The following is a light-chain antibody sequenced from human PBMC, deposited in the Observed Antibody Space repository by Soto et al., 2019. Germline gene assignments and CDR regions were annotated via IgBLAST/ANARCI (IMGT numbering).Light chain of an antibody. Sequence: QSVLTQPPSVSGAPGQRVTISCTGSSSNIGAGYDVHWYQQLPGTAPKLLIYGNSNRPSGVPDRFSGSKSGTSASLAITGLQAEDEADYYCQSYDSSLRVFGTGTKVTXL. CDR1: SSNIGAGYD. J-gene: IGLJ1*01. CDR3: QSYDSSLRV. V-gene: IGLV1-40*01. CDR2: GNS.